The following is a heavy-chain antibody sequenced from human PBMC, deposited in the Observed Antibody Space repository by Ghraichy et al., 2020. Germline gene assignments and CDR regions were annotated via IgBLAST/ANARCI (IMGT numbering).Heavy chain of an antibody. Sequence: GGSLRLSCAASGFTFSSYSMNWVRQAPGKGLEWVSSISSSSSYIYYADSVKGRFTISRDNAKNSLYLQMNSLRAEDTAVYYCARDGVIDSSGYYSDYWGQGTLVTVSS. CDR1: GFTFSSYS. D-gene: IGHD3-22*01. CDR3: ARDGVIDSSGYYSDY. J-gene: IGHJ4*02. CDR2: ISSSSSYI. V-gene: IGHV3-21*01.